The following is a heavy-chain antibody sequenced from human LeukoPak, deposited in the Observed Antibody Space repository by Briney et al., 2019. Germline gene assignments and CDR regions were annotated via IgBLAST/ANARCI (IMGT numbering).Heavy chain of an antibody. D-gene: IGHD1-26*01. J-gene: IGHJ4*02. CDR2: INHSGST. CDR1: GGSFSGYY. CDR3: ARDLLRVGATTWIYLDF. V-gene: IGHV4-34*01. Sequence: SETLSLTCAVYGGSFSGYYWSWIRQPPGKGLEWIGEINHSGSTNYNPSLKSRVTISVDTSKNQFSLKLSSVTAADTAVYYCARDLLRVGATTWIYLDFWGQGTLVTVSS.